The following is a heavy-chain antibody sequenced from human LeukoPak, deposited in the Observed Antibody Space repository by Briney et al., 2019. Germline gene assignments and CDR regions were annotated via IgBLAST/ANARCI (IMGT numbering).Heavy chain of an antibody. CDR1: GFTFKNYW. J-gene: IGHJ4*02. V-gene: IGHV3-7*01. D-gene: IGHD6-19*01. CDR3: VPGGLAVSGIDY. Sequence: GGSLRLSCAASGFTFKNYWMSWVRQAPGKGLEWVANITPDGNDKYYVDSLKGRFTISRDNTKNSLYLQLNSLRTEDTAVYYCVPGGLAVSGIDYWGQGALVTASS. CDR2: ITPDGNDK.